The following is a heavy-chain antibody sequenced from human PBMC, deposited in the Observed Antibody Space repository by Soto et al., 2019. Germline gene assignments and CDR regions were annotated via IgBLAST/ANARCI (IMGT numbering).Heavy chain of an antibody. J-gene: IGHJ5*02. CDR1: GFRFSTYA. Sequence: GGSLRLSCAASGFRFSTYAMHWVRQAPGKGLEWVAVISYDESDKFYADSVKGRFTISRDNSKNTLYLQMNSLRAEDTAVYYCAKASGSGWFDPWGQGTLVTVSS. CDR3: AKASGSGWFDP. CDR2: ISYDESDK. V-gene: IGHV3-30*18. D-gene: IGHD6-25*01.